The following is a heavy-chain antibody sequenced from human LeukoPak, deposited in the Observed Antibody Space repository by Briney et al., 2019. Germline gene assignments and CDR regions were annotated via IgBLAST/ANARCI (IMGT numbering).Heavy chain of an antibody. Sequence: SETLSLTCTVSGGSISSYYWSWIRQPPGKGLEWIGYIYYSGSTNYNPSLKSRVTISVDTSKNQFSLKLSSVTAADTAVYYCARVEYSSSFDAFDIWGQGTMATVSS. CDR3: ARVEYSSSFDAFDI. J-gene: IGHJ3*02. CDR1: GGSISSYY. CDR2: IYYSGST. D-gene: IGHD6-6*01. V-gene: IGHV4-59*01.